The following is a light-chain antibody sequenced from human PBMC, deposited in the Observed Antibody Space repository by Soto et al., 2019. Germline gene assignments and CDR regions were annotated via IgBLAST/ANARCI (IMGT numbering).Light chain of an antibody. V-gene: IGLV2-23*01. J-gene: IGLJ3*02. CDR1: SSDVGSYNL. Sequence: QSALTQPASVSGSPGQSITISCTGTSSDVGSYNLVTWHQHHPGKAPKLMIYEGSKRPSGVSNRFSGSKSGNTAALTVSGLQAEDEADYYCCSYAGSSTWVFGGGTKLTVL. CDR2: EGS. CDR3: CSYAGSSTWV.